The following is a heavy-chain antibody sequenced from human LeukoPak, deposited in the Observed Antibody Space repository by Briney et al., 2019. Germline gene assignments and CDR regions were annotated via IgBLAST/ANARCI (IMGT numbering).Heavy chain of an antibody. V-gene: IGHV4-34*01. D-gene: IGHD2-15*01. J-gene: IGHJ5*02. CDR1: GGSFSGYY. CDR3: ARRSGGSWGFDP. CDR2: INHSGST. Sequence: SETLSLTCAVYGGSFSGYYWSWIRQPPGKGLEWIGEINHSGSTNYNPSLKSRVTISVDTSKNQFSLKLSSVTAADTAVYYCARRSGGSWGFDPWGQGTLVTVSS.